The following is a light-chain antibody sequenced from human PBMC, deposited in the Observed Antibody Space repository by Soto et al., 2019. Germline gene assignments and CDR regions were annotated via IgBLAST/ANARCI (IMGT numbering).Light chain of an antibody. CDR3: QQYYSSPPT. CDR1: HNILYSSHNKNY. V-gene: IGKV4-1*01. Sequence: DIVLTQSPDSLAVSLGERATINCNPTHNILYSSHNKNYLSWYQQRPGQPPKLLFYWASTRESGVPDRFSGSGSGTHFTLTITSLQAEDVAVYYCQQYYSSPPTFGQGTKVDIK. CDR2: WAS. J-gene: IGKJ1*01.